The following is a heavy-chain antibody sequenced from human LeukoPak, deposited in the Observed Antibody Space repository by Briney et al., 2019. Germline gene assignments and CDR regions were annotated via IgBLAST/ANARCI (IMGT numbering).Heavy chain of an antibody. J-gene: IGHJ4*02. V-gene: IGHV4-34*01. CDR2: INHSGST. CDR1: GGSFSGYY. Sequence: PSETLSLTCAVYGGSFSGYYWSWIRQPPGKGLEWIGEINHSGSTNYNPSLKSRVTISVDTSKNQFSLKLSSVTAADTAVYYCARGPYGSGSYYNVIRDYWGQGTLVTVSS. CDR3: ARGPYGSGSYYNVIRDY. D-gene: IGHD3-10*01.